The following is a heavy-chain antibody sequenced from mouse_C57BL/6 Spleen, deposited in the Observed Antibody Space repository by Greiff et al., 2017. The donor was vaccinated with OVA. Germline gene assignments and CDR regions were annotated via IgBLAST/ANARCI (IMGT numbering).Heavy chain of an antibody. CDR2: IWGDGST. V-gene: IGHV2-3*01. J-gene: IGHJ4*01. D-gene: IGHD2-1*01. CDR1: GFSLTSYG. Sequence: VKLVESGPGLVAPSQSLSITCTVSGFSLTSYGVSWVRQPPGKGLEWLGVIWGDGSTNYHSAPISRLSISKDNSKSQVFLKLNSLQTDDTATYYGANHYGNYPYYAMDYWGQGTSVTVSS. CDR3: ANHYGNYPYYAMDY.